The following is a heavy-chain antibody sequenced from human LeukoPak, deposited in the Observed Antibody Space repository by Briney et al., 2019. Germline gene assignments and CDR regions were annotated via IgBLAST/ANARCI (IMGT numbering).Heavy chain of an antibody. CDR3: ARLDDSSGYEFDY. CDR2: ISFGDSDS. Sequence: GESLKISCKGSGYSFTSYWIGWVRQMPGKGLEWMGIISFGDSDSRYSPSFQGQVTISADKSISTAYLQWSSLKASDTAMYYCARLDDSSGYEFDYWGQGTLVTVSS. J-gene: IGHJ4*02. V-gene: IGHV5-51*01. CDR1: GYSFTSYW. D-gene: IGHD3-22*01.